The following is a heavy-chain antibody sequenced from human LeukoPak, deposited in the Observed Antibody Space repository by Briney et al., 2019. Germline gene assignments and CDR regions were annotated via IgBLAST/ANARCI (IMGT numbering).Heavy chain of an antibody. CDR2: ITAYNGNT. J-gene: IGHJ5*02. D-gene: IGHD6-13*01. V-gene: IGHV1-18*01. CDR1: GYTFTSYG. CDR3: ARVGIAAAGMGGWFDP. Sequence: ASVKVSCKASGYTFTSYGISWVRQAPGQGLEWMGWITAYNGNTNCAQKLQGRVTMTTDTSTSTAYMELRSLRSDDTAVYYCARVGIAAAGMGGWFDPWGQGTLVTVSS.